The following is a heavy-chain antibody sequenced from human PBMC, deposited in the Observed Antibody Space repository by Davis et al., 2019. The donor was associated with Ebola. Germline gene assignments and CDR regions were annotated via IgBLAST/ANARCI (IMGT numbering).Heavy chain of an antibody. V-gene: IGHV4-34*01. D-gene: IGHD6-19*01. Sequence: SETLSLTCAVYGGSFSGYYWSWTRQPPGKGLDWIGSIYYTGSTNYSPSLKSRVTISVDTSKNQFSLKLSSVTAADTAVYYCAREYSSGSKDFDYWGQGTLVTVSS. CDR2: IYYTGST. CDR3: AREYSSGSKDFDY. CDR1: GGSFSGYY. J-gene: IGHJ4*02.